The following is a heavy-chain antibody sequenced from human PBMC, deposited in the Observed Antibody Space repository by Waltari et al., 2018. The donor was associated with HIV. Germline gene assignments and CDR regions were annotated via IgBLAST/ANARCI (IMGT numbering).Heavy chain of an antibody. CDR2: MFHSGST. Sequence: QVQLQESGPGLVRPSETLYLHCPVSGYAILSGFYWAWLRRPRGKGLEWIGSMFHSGSTYYNPSLKSRVTMSIDVTKNRISLNLKSVTATDTALYYCARAQENSGGLAFQLWGLGTLVTVSS. D-gene: IGHD2-15*01. J-gene: IGHJ1*01. CDR1: GYAILSGFY. CDR3: ARAQENSGGLAFQL. V-gene: IGHV4-38-2*02.